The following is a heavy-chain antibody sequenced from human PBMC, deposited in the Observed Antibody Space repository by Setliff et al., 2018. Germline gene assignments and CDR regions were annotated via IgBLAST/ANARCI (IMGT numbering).Heavy chain of an antibody. CDR3: AAWESTNV. Sequence: GGSLRLSCAASGFTFSSFWMAWVRQSPGRGLEWVANINQDGSGKFYVDSVKGRFSISRDNAKSSLYLQMNSLRADDTAVYFCAAWESTNVWGQGTTVTVSS. CDR1: GFTFSSFW. J-gene: IGHJ6*02. D-gene: IGHD1-26*01. CDR2: INQDGSGK. V-gene: IGHV3-7*01.